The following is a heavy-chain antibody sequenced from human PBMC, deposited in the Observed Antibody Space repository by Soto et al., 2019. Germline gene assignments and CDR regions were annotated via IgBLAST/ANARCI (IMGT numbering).Heavy chain of an antibody. Sequence: PSETLSPTLAVLGGSFRGYYWTWIRQPPGKGLEGIGEIVHSGRTNYNPSLKSQVTISVDTSKNQFSLKLASVTAADTAVYYCARVDNTYYYRGLDYWGQGTLVTVSS. J-gene: IGHJ4*02. CDR3: ARVDNTYYYRGLDY. CDR2: IVHSGRT. D-gene: IGHD3-16*01. V-gene: IGHV4-34*12. CDR1: GGSFRGYY.